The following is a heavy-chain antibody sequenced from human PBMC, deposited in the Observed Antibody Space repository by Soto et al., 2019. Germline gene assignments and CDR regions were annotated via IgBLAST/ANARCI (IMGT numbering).Heavy chain of an antibody. V-gene: IGHV4-39*01. D-gene: IGHD2-21*01. CDR2: IYYSGST. J-gene: IGHJ3*02. Sequence: QLQLQESGPGLVKPSETLSLTCTVSGGSISSSSYYWGWIRQPPGKGLEWIGSIYYSGSTYYNPSRKSRVTISVDTSKNQFSLKLSSVTAADTAVYYCARWGWGFAFDIWGQGTMVTVSS. CDR3: ARWGWGFAFDI. CDR1: GGSISSSSYY.